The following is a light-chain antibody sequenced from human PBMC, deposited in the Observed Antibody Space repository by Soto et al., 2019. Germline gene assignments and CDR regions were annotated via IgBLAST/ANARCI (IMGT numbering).Light chain of an antibody. CDR2: DAS. CDR3: QQFSSYPLT. CDR1: QTVINNY. Sequence: EFVLTQSPGTLSLSPGERATLSCRASQTVINNYLAWYQQQPGQAPRLLIYDASTRATGIPDRFSGGGSGTDFTLAISRLEPEDSAVYYCQQFSSYPLTFGGGTKVDIK. V-gene: IGKV3-20*01. J-gene: IGKJ4*01.